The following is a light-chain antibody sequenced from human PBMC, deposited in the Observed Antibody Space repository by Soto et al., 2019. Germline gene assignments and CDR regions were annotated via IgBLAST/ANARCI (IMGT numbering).Light chain of an antibody. CDR3: QQYNSYSPRT. Sequence: DIQMTQSPSTLSASVGDRVTITCRASQSISSWLAWYQQKPGKAPKLLIYEASSLESGVSSRFSGSRSGTEFTLTISSLQPDDFATYYCQQYNSYSPRTFGQGTKVEIK. V-gene: IGKV1-5*03. J-gene: IGKJ1*01. CDR1: QSISSW. CDR2: EAS.